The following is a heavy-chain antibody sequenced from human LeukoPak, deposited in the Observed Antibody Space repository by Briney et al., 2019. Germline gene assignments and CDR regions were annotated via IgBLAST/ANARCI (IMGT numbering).Heavy chain of an antibody. Sequence: RPSETLSLTCSVSGGSISSGYYWGWIRQPPGKGLEWIGSIYHSGSTYYNPSLKSRVTISVDTSKNQFSLKLSSVTAADTAVYYCARETYYYDSSGYYVFWFDPWGQGTLVTVSS. CDR1: GGSISSGYY. CDR3: ARETYYYDSSGYYVFWFDP. CDR2: IYHSGST. J-gene: IGHJ5*02. D-gene: IGHD3-22*01. V-gene: IGHV4-38-2*02.